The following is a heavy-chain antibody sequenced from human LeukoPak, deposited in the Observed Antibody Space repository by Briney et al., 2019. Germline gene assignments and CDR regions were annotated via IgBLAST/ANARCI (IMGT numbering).Heavy chain of an antibody. Sequence: ASVKVSCKASGYTFTAYYMHWVRQAPGQGLEWMGWINCNSGVTKYAQKFQDRVTMTRDTSISTAYMEVSRLISDDTAVYYCAKTGAGYSSGWSYLYWGQGTLATVSS. CDR3: AKTGAGYSSGWSYLY. V-gene: IGHV1-2*02. D-gene: IGHD6-19*01. J-gene: IGHJ4*02. CDR2: INCNSGVT. CDR1: GYTFTAYY.